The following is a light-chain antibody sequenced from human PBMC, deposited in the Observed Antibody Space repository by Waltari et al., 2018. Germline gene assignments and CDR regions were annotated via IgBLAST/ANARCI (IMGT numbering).Light chain of an antibody. CDR1: QSISNY. V-gene: IGKV1-39*01. CDR3: QQSYSTPYT. Sequence: DIQMTQSPFSLSASVGDRVTITCRASQSISNYLNWYQQKPGKSPKILMYAASSLQSGVPSRFSGSGSGTAFTLTISSLQPEDFATYYCQQSYSTPYTFGQGTKLEIK. CDR2: AAS. J-gene: IGKJ2*01.